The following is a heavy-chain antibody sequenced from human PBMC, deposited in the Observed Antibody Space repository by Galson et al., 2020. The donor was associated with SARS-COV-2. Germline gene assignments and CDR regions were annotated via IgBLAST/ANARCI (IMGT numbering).Heavy chain of an antibody. CDR3: ARTNFWSGYPIYYYGMDV. CDR1: GGSISSYY. D-gene: IGHD3-3*01. V-gene: IGHV4-4*07. J-gene: IGHJ6*02. CDR2: IYTSGST. Sequence: ETLSLTCTVSGGSISSYYWSWIRQPAGKGLEWIGRIYTSGSTNYNPSLKSRVTMSVDTSKNQFSLKLSSVTAADTAVYYCARTNFWSGYPIYYYGMDVWGQGTTVTVSS.